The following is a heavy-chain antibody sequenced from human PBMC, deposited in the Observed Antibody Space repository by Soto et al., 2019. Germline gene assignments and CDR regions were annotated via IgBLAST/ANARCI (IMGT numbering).Heavy chain of an antibody. CDR3: AIPGGSGWYGAPPRHIDY. J-gene: IGHJ4*02. V-gene: IGHV5-51*01. Sequence: GESLKISCKGSGYSFTSYWIGWVRQMPGKGLEWMGIIYPGDSDTRYSPSFQGQVTISADKSISTAYLQWSSLKASDTAMYYCAIPGGSGWYGAPPRHIDYWGQGTLVTVSS. CDR1: GYSFTSYW. D-gene: IGHD6-19*01. CDR2: IYPGDSDT.